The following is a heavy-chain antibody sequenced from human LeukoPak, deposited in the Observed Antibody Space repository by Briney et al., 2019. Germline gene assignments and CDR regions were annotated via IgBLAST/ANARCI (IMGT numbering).Heavy chain of an antibody. D-gene: IGHD2-2*01. CDR3: ASHPVKEYPSYSR. Sequence: GASVKVSCKASGYTFTGYYMHWVRQAPGQGLEWMGWINPNSGGTNYAQKFQGRVTMTRDTSISTAYIELSRLRSDDTAMYYCASHPVKEYPSYSRWGQGTLVTVSS. J-gene: IGHJ4*02. CDR2: INPNSGGT. V-gene: IGHV1-2*02. CDR1: GYTFTGYY.